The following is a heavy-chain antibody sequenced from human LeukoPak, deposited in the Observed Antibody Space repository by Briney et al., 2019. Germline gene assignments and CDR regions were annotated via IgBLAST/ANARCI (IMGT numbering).Heavy chain of an antibody. Sequence: GGSLRLSCAASGFTFNNYGMHWVLQAPGKGLQWVTLIQPNGKDKYYADSVKGRFTVSRDNSNNMLYLQLNSLRVDDTAIYYCAKRDRVTEFDYWGQGTLVTVSS. D-gene: IGHD2-21*02. CDR2: IQPNGKDK. CDR1: GFTFNNYG. J-gene: IGHJ4*02. CDR3: AKRDRVTEFDY. V-gene: IGHV3-30*02.